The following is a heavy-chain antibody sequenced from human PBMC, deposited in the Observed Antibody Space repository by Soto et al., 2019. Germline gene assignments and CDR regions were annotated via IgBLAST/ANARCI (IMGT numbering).Heavy chain of an antibody. V-gene: IGHV3-7*03. D-gene: IGHD2-2*01. J-gene: IGHJ4*02. CDR3: VKDGGYCSSSTCYAPRNHYFDS. CDR2: INQGGTAK. CDR1: EFIFTSFC. Sequence: GGSLRLSCAASEFIFTSFCMAWVRQAPGKGLEWVANINQGGTAKYYVDSVKGRFAISRDNAGSSLSLQMNSLRAGDTAVYYCVKDGGYCSSSTCYAPRNHYFDSWGQGTLVTVSS.